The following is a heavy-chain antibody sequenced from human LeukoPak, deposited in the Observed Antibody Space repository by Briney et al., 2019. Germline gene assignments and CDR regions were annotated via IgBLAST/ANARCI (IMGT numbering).Heavy chain of an antibody. D-gene: IGHD1-26*01. CDR3: ARGSIVGATFDYLDY. Sequence: ASVKVSCKASGYTFTGYYIHWVRQAPGKGLEWMGWINPNSGDTNYAQKFQGRVTMTRDTSISTAYMELSRLRSDDTAVYYCARGSIVGATFDYLDYWGQGTLVTVPS. CDR2: INPNSGDT. CDR1: GYTFTGYY. V-gene: IGHV1-2*02. J-gene: IGHJ4*02.